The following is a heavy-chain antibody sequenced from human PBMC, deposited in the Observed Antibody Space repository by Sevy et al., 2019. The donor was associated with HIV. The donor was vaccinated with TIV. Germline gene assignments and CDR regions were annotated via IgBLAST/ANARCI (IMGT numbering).Heavy chain of an antibody. CDR2: ILYDSSNK. D-gene: IGHD6-6*01. Sequence: GGSLRLSCAVSGFTFGSYGMHWVRQAPGKGLEWVAVILYDSSNKYYGDSVKGRFTISRDNSKNTLYLQMNSLRTDDTALYYCARGLAALPGYYYGVDVWGQGTTVTVSS. V-gene: IGHV3-30*03. CDR3: ARGLAALPGYYYGVDV. CDR1: GFTFGSYG. J-gene: IGHJ6*02.